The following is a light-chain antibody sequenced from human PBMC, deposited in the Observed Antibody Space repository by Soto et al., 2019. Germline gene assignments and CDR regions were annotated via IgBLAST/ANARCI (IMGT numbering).Light chain of an antibody. V-gene: IGKV3-20*01. J-gene: IGKJ4*01. CDR1: QSVTSNY. Sequence: EIVLTPSPGTLSLSPVERATLSCRASQSVTSNYLAWYQQKPGQAPRLLFFGASIRATGIPHRFSGSGSGTDFTLTISRLEPEDFAVYYCQQYGSSPLTFGGGTKVDIK. CDR2: GAS. CDR3: QQYGSSPLT.